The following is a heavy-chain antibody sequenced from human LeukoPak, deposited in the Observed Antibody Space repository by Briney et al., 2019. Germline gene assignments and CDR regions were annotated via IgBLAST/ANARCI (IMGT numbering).Heavy chain of an antibody. CDR3: ASQVYYDSSGYYRSGAFDI. CDR2: IYYSGST. Sequence: SETLSLTCTVSGGSISSSSYYWGWIRQPPGKGLEWIGSIYYSGSTYYNSSLKSRVTISVDTSKNQFSLKLSSVTAADTAVYYCASQVYYDSSGYYRSGAFDIWGQGTMVTVSS. D-gene: IGHD3-22*01. V-gene: IGHV4-39*01. CDR1: GGSISSSSYY. J-gene: IGHJ3*02.